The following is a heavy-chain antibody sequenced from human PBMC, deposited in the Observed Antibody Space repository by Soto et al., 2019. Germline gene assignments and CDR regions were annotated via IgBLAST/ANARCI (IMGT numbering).Heavy chain of an antibody. J-gene: IGHJ4*02. Sequence: GGSLRLSCAASGFTFSNAWMSWVRQAPGKGLEWVGRIKSKTDGGTTDYAAPVKGRFTISRDDSKDTLYLQMSSLRADDTAVYYCARDQLDRLKPRETRYFDFWGQGTLVTVS. V-gene: IGHV3-15*01. D-gene: IGHD3-3*01. CDR3: ARDQLDRLKPRETRYFDF. CDR1: GFTFSNAW. CDR2: IKSKTDGGTT.